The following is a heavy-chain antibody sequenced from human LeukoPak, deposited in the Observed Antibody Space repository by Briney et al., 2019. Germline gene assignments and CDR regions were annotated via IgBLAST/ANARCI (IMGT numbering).Heavy chain of an antibody. CDR1: GGTFSSYA. D-gene: IGHD4-17*01. J-gene: IGHJ4*02. CDR2: IIPIFGTA. V-gene: IGHV1-69*06. Sequence: ASVKVSCKASGGTFSSYAISWVRQAPGQGLEWMGGIIPIFGTANYAQKFQGRVTITADKSTSTAYMELSSLRSEDTAVYYCARAHAYGDYPLGYWGQGTLVTVSS. CDR3: ARAHAYGDYPLGY.